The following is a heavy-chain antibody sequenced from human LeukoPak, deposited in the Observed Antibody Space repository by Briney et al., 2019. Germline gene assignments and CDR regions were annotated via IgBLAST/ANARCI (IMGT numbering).Heavy chain of an antibody. CDR3: ARGPPGYRVGDY. CDR2: INTDGTTI. V-gene: IGHV3-74*01. CDR1: GFTFSNYW. J-gene: IGHJ4*02. Sequence: PGGSLRLSCATSGFTFSNYWVHWVRQAPGKGLVWVSDINTDGTTIHYADSVRGRFTIPRDNAKSTVFLQMNSLRVEDTAVYYCARGPPGYRVGDYWGPGTLVTVSS. D-gene: IGHD2-2*03.